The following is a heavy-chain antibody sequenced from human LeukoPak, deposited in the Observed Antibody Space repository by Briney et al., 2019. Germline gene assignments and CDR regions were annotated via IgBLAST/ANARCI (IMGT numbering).Heavy chain of an antibody. J-gene: IGHJ2*01. Sequence: PGGSLRLSCAASGFTLTNYWMHWVRQAPGEGLVWVSRFRSDGSNTSFADSVKGRFTISRDNAKNTLYLQMNSLRAEDTAVYYCARNSPGYCSGGSCSSYWYFDLWGRGTLVTVSS. V-gene: IGHV3-74*01. CDR2: FRSDGSNT. CDR3: ARNSPGYCSGGSCSSYWYFDL. D-gene: IGHD2-15*01. CDR1: GFTLTNYW.